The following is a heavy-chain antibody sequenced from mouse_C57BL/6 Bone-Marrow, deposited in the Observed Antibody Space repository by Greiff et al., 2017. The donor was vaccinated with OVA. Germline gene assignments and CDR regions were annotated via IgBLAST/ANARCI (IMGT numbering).Heavy chain of an antibody. Sequence: QVQLKESGAELARPGASVKLSCKASGYTFTSYGISWVKQRTGQGLEWIGAIYPRSGNTYYNEKFKGKATLTADKSSSTAYMELRSLTSEDSAVYFCSTGWFAYWGQGTLVTVSA. V-gene: IGHV1-81*01. J-gene: IGHJ3*01. CDR3: STGWFAY. CDR2: IYPRSGNT. CDR1: GYTFTSYG.